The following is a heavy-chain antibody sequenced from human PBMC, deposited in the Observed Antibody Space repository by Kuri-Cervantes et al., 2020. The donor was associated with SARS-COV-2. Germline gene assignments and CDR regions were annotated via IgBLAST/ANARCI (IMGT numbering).Heavy chain of an antibody. Sequence: SETLSLXCTXSGXXISSYYWXWIRQPPGKGLEWIGYIYYSGSTXXNPSLKXRXTISVDTSKNQFSLKLSSVTAADTAVXYCAXXXGSFXITXXXIDAFDIWGQGTMVTVSS. CDR2: IYYSGST. V-gene: IGHV4-59*01. D-gene: IGHD3-10*01. J-gene: IGHJ3*02. CDR1: GXXISSYY. CDR3: AXXXGSFXITXXXIDAFDI.